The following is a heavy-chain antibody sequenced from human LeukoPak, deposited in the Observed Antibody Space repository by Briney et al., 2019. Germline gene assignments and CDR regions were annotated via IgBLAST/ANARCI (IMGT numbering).Heavy chain of an antibody. D-gene: IGHD3-9*01. CDR3: ARATYDILTGYSISPFDY. Sequence: GRSLRLSCAASGFTFSSYGMHWVRQAPGKGLEWVAVTWYDGSNKYYADSVKGRFTISRDNSKNTLYLQMNSLRAEDTAVYYCARATYDILTGYSISPFDYWGQGTLVTVSS. CDR1: GFTFSSYG. J-gene: IGHJ4*02. V-gene: IGHV3-33*01. CDR2: TWYDGSNK.